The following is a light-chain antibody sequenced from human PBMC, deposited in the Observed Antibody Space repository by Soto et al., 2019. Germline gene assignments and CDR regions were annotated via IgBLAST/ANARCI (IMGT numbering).Light chain of an antibody. CDR1: ALPKQY. J-gene: IGLJ3*02. V-gene: IGLV3-25*02. CDR2: IDK. Sequence: SYELTQPPSVSVSPGQTARIACSGDALPKQYAYWYQQKPGQAPVLLIYIDKERPSGIPERFSGSSSGTTVTLTIGGVQAEDEADYYCQSSDRGDTYWVFGGGTKVTVL. CDR3: QSSDRGDTYWV.